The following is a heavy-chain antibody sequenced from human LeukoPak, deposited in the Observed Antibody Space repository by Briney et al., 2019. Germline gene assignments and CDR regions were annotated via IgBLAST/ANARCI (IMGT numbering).Heavy chain of an antibody. V-gene: IGHV3-30*18. J-gene: IGHJ4*02. CDR3: AKDRGFSFASGSSELDY. Sequence: GGSLRLSCAASGFSFSGYGTHWVRQAPGKGLEWVAVISHDGSNKYYVDSVRGRFTISRDNSKNTLSLQMNSLRPEDTAVYYCAKDRGFSFASGSSELDYWGQGTLVTVSS. CDR2: ISHDGSNK. CDR1: GFSFSGYG. D-gene: IGHD3-10*01.